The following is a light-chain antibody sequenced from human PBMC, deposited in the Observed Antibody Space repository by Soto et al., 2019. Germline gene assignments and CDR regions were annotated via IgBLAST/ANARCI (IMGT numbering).Light chain of an antibody. CDR2: RNN. J-gene: IGLJ3*02. Sequence: QSVLTQPPSASGTPGQRVTISCSGSSSNIGSNYVYWYQQLPGTAPKLLIYRNNQRPSGVPDRFSGSKSGTSASLAISGLRSDDDADYYCASWDDSLSGWVFGGGTKLTVL. CDR3: ASWDDSLSGWV. CDR1: SSNIGSNY. V-gene: IGLV1-47*01.